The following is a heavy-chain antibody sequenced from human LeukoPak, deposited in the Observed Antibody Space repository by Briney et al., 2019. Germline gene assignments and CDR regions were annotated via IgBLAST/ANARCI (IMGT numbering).Heavy chain of an antibody. CDR1: GGSFSGYY. D-gene: IGHD3-22*01. CDR2: IYYSGST. J-gene: IGHJ4*02. CDR3: ARVGRVGSGYYYGVDY. V-gene: IGHV4-31*02. Sequence: SETLSLTCAVYGGSFSGYYWSWIRQHPGKGLEWIGYIYYSGSTYYNPSLKSRVTISVDTSKNQFSLKLSSVTAADTAVYYCARVGRVGSGYYYGVDYWGQGTLVTVSS.